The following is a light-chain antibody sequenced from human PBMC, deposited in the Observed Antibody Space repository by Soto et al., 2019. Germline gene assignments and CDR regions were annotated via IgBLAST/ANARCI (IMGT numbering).Light chain of an antibody. Sequence: EIVLTQSPGTLSLSPGERATLSCRASQSLSSSYLAWYQQKPGQAPRLLIYGASSRATGIPDRFSGSGSGTDFTLTISRLEPEDFAVYYCQQYATSPHTFGQGTKVDIK. CDR1: QSLSSSY. CDR2: GAS. CDR3: QQYATSPHT. V-gene: IGKV3-20*01. J-gene: IGKJ2*01.